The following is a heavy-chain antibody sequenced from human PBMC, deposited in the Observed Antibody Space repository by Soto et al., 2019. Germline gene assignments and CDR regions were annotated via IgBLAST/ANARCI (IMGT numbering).Heavy chain of an antibody. CDR3: AKGAYGFSYYFDS. CDR2: ISGSGEST. V-gene: IGHV3-23*01. D-gene: IGHD3-10*01. Sequence: PGGSLRLSCAASGFTFNRYTLSWVRQAPGRGLEWVSGISGSGESTSYADSVKGRFTISRDNSKTPLYLQMDSLRAEDTAIYYCAKGAYGFSYYFDSWGQGTLVTVSS. J-gene: IGHJ4*02. CDR1: GFTFNRYT.